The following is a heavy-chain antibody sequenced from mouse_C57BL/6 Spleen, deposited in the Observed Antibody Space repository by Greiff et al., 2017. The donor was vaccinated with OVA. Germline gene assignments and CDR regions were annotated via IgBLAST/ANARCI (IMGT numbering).Heavy chain of an antibody. J-gene: IGHJ1*03. Sequence: QVQLKQSGAELVRPGSSVKMSCKASGYTFTNYWIGWVKQRPGHGLEWIGDIYPGGGYTNYNEKFKGKATLTVDKSSSTAYMQCSSLTSEDSAIYYGARSSTYWCFDVWGTGTTVTVSS. CDR2: IYPGGGYT. CDR1: GYTFTNYW. CDR3: ARSSTYWCFDV. D-gene: IGHD5-1*01. V-gene: IGHV1-63*01.